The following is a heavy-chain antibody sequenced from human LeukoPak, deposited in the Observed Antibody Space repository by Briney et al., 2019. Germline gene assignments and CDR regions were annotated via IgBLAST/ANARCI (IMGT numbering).Heavy chain of an antibody. D-gene: IGHD3-10*01. Sequence: PSETLSLTCAVYGGSFSGYYWSWIRQPPGKGLEWIGEISHSGSTNYNPSLKSRVTISVDTSKNQFSLKLSSVTAADTAVYYCARRITMVRGVINPETYYGMDVWGQGTTVTVSS. J-gene: IGHJ6*02. CDR2: ISHSGST. CDR3: ARRITMVRGVINPETYYGMDV. V-gene: IGHV4-34*01. CDR1: GGSFSGYY.